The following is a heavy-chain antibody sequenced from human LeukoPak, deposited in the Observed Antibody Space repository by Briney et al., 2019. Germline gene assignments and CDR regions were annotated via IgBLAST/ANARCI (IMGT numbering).Heavy chain of an antibody. CDR2: ISGSGGST. D-gene: IGHD2-21*02. CDR1: GFTFSSYA. CDR3: AKEVAYCGGDCPAEYFQH. J-gene: IGHJ1*01. Sequence: PGGSLRLSCAASGFTFSSYAMSWVRQAPGKGLEWVSAISGSGGSTYYADSVKGRFTISRDNPKNTLYLQMNSLRAEDTAVYYCAKEVAYCGGDCPAEYFQHWGQGTLVTVSS. V-gene: IGHV3-23*01.